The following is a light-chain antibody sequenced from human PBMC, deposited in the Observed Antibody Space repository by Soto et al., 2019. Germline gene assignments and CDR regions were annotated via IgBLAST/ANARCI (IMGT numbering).Light chain of an antibody. CDR2: GDT. V-gene: IGLV1-40*01. CDR1: SSNIGAGYD. Sequence: QSVLTQPPSVSGAPGQRVTISCTGSSSNIGAGYDVHWYLQLPGTAPKLLVYGDTNRPSGVPDRFSGSKSGTSASLAITGLHAEDEADYYCQSYDSSLSGVIFGGGTKLTVL. CDR3: QSYDSSLSGVI. J-gene: IGLJ2*01.